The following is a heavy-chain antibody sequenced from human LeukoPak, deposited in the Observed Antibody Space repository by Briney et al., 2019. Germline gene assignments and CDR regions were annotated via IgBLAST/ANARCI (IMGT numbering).Heavy chain of an antibody. CDR1: GFTFSSYN. CDR3: ARGVKTIAARPTYFDY. V-gene: IGHV3-21*06. Sequence: PGGSLRLSCAASGFTFSSYNMNWVRQAPGKGLEWVSSISSGSSYIYYADSVKGRFTISRDNAKNTLYLQMNSLRAEDTAVYYCARGVKTIAARPTYFDYWGQGTLVTVSS. CDR2: ISSGSSYI. J-gene: IGHJ4*02. D-gene: IGHD6-6*01.